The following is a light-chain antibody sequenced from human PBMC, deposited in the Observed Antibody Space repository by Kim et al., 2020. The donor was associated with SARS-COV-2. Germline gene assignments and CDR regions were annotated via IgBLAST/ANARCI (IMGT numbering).Light chain of an antibody. V-gene: IGKV3-15*01. CDR1: QSVSTN. Sequence: VSPGERAPLSCRASQSVSTNLAWYQQKPGQAPRLLIYGASTRATGIPARFSGSGSGTEFTLTISSLQSEDFAVYYCQQYNIWPITFGQGTRLEIK. CDR2: GAS. CDR3: QQYNIWPIT. J-gene: IGKJ5*01.